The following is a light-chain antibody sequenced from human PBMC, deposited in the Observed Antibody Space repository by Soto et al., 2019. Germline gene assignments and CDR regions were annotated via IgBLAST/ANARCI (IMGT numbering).Light chain of an antibody. V-gene: IGKV3-20*01. CDR1: QSVSSTY. J-gene: IGKJ4*01. CDR3: QHYGSLVLT. CDR2: GAS. Sequence: EIFLTQSPGTLSLSPGERATLSCRATQSVSSTYLAWYQQKPGQAPRLLIYGASSRATGIPDRFSGSGSGTDFTRTISRLEPEDFAVYYCQHYGSLVLTFGGGNKVDIK.